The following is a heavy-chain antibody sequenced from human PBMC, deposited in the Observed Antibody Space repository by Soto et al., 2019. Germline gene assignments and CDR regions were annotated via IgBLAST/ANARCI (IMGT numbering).Heavy chain of an antibody. CDR3: VRRHVSATGIDWFDP. Sequence: ASVSVSCTASGYTFTSYGIHWVREAPGQRLEWMGWINAANGDTKYSPKFQGRVTITRDTSASTAYIELSSLRSEDTAVYYCVRRHVSATGIDWFDPWGQGTLVTVSS. J-gene: IGHJ5*02. V-gene: IGHV1-3*01. D-gene: IGHD6-13*01. CDR2: INAANGDT. CDR1: GYTFTSYG.